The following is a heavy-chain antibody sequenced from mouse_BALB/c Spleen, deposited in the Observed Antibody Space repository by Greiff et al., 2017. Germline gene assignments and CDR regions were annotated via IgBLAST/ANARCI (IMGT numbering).Heavy chain of an antibody. CDR3: ARGGLRLAWFAY. V-gene: IGHV5-6-5*01. J-gene: IGHJ3*01. D-gene: IGHD1-1*01. CDR2: ISSGGST. CDR1: GFTFSSYA. Sequence: DVKLQESGGGLVKPGGSLKLSCAASGFTFSSYAMSWVRQTPEKRLEWVASISSGGSTYYPDSVKGRFTISRDNARNILYLQMSSLRSEDTAMYYCARGGLRLAWFAYWGQGTLVTVSA.